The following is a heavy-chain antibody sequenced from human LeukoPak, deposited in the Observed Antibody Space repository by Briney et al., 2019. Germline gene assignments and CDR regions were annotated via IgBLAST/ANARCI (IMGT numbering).Heavy chain of an antibody. D-gene: IGHD6-6*01. CDR3: ARRTSSYYYYGMDV. V-gene: IGHV4-4*07. CDR2: IYTSGST. Sequence: SETLFLTCTVSGGSISSYYWSWIRQPAGKGLEWIGRIYTSGSTNYNPSLKSRVTISVDTSKNQFSLKLSSVTAADTAVYYCARRTSSYYYYGMDVWGQGTTVTVSS. CDR1: GGSISSYY. J-gene: IGHJ6*02.